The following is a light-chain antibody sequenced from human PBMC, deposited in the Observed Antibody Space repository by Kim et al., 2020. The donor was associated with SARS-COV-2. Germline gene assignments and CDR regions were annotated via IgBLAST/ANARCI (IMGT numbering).Light chain of an antibody. V-gene: IGKV1-33*01. CDR2: DAS. Sequence: ASVGDRVTITCQASHDISNCLNWYQQRPGTAPKLLIYDASNLERGSPSRFSGSGSGTDFTFTISSLQPEDTATYYCQQYDNFPLSFGGGTKVDIK. J-gene: IGKJ4*01. CDR1: HDISNC. CDR3: QQYDNFPLS.